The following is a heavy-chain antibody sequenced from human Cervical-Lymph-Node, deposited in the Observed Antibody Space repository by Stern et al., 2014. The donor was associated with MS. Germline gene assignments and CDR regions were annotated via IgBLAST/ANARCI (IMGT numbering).Heavy chain of an antibody. CDR3: ARGPYCSSTSCYTNGYYFYGLDV. CDR2: ISGYNGDT. V-gene: IGHV1-18*01. CDR1: GYTFTSFG. Sequence: VQLVQSGAEVRKPGASVKVSCKASGYTFTSFGISWLRPAPGQGLEWMGWISGYNGDTNYSQKFQGRVILATDTSTSTAYMDLTSLRSDDTAMYYCARGPYCSSTSCYTNGYYFYGLDVWGQGTTVTVSS. J-gene: IGHJ6*02. D-gene: IGHD2-2*02.